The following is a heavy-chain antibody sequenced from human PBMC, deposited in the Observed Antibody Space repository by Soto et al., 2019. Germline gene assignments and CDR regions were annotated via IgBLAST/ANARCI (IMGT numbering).Heavy chain of an antibody. CDR2: IDHSGTTI. V-gene: IGHV3-48*03. J-gene: IGHJ4*02. CDR3: AREHIVATILDY. Sequence: GGSLRLSCAASGFIFSNYEMSWVRQAPGKGLEWVSYIDHSGTTIYYADSVKGRFTISRDNAKNSLFLQMNSLRAEDTAVYYCAREHIVATILDYWGQGXLVTVYS. D-gene: IGHD5-12*01. CDR1: GFIFSNYE.